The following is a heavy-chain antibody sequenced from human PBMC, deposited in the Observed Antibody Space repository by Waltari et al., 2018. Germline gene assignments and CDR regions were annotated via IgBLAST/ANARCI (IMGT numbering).Heavy chain of an antibody. V-gene: IGHV2-5*08. J-gene: IGHJ4*02. D-gene: IGHD3-3*01. CDR1: AGSIGSYYW. CDR2: IYWNDDK. CDR3: AHIHSTQSRIVGVVRPPYYFDY. Sequence: QQSGPALAMPSESLSLTCTVSAGSIGSYYWSWIPRPPLEGLAWLALIYWNDDKRYSPSLKSRLTITKDISKNQVVLTMTNMDTVDTATYYCAHIHSTQSRIVGVVRPPYYFDYWGQGTLVTVSS.